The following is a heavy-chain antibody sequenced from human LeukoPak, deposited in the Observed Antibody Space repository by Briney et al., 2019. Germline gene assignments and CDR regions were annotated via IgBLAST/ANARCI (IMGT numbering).Heavy chain of an antibody. CDR1: GFTFSGYA. CDR2: ISGEGGTTYYA. V-gene: IGHV3-23*01. J-gene: IGHJ4*02. Sequence: PGGSLRLSCAASGFTFSGYAMSWVRQSPGKGLEWVSAISGEGGTTYYAYYADSVNSMFTISSDNSKNTLYLLMNSLRAEDTAVYYCAKFYDILTGYIDCWGQGTLVTVSS. D-gene: IGHD3-9*01. CDR3: AKFYDILTGYIDC.